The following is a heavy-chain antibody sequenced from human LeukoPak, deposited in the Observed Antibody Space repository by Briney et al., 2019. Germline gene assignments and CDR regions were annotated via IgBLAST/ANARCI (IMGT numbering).Heavy chain of an antibody. V-gene: IGHV3-33*01. CDR2: IWFDGSNK. J-gene: IGHJ6*02. CDR3: ARDKGITMVRGVTYYGMDV. D-gene: IGHD3-10*01. Sequence: PGRSLRLSCAASGFTFSNYGMHWVRQAPGKGLEWVAVIWFDGSNKYYADSVKGRFTISRDNSKNTLYPQMNSLRAEDTAVYYCARDKGITMVRGVTYYGMDVWGQGTTVTVSS. CDR1: GFTFSNYG.